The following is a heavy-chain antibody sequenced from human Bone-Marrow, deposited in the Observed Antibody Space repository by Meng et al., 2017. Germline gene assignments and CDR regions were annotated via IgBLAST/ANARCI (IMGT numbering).Heavy chain of an antibody. CDR1: GYTFTGYY. J-gene: IGHJ5*02. Sequence: QVQLVQSGAEVKEPGALVNVSCKASGYTFTGYYMHWVRQAPGQGLEWMGRINPNSGGTNYAQKFQGRVTMTRDTSISTAYMELSRLRSDDTAVYYCARDRSYGYASSDWFDPWGQGTLVTVSS. V-gene: IGHV1-2*06. CDR3: ARDRSYGYASSDWFDP. D-gene: IGHD5-18*01. CDR2: INPNSGGT.